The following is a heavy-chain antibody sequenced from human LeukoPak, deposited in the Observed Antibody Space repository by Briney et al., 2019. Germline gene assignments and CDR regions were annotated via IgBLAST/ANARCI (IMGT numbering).Heavy chain of an antibody. CDR1: GGSIRDDY. CDR3: ARVPDGIAADY. Sequence: SETLSLTCTMSGGSIRDDYWTWVRQPPGKGLESIGYIYYSGSTNYNPSLKSRVTISVDTSKNQFSLKLSSVTAADTAVYYCARVPDGIAADYWGQGTLVTVSS. V-gene: IGHV4-59*01. CDR2: IYYSGST. J-gene: IGHJ4*02. D-gene: IGHD6-13*01.